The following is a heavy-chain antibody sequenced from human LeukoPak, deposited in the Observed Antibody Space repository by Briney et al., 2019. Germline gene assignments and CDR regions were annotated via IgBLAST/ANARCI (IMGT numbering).Heavy chain of an antibody. CDR3: ARVNPYCGGDCYLDY. V-gene: IGHV1-2*04. CDR1: GYTFTGYY. J-gene: IGHJ4*02. CDR2: INPNSGGT. D-gene: IGHD2-21*02. Sequence: ASVKASCKASGYTFTGYYMHWVRQAPGQGLEWMGWINPNSGGTNYAQKFQGWVTMTRDTSISTAYMELSRLRSDDTAVYYCARVNPYCGGDCYLDYWGQGTLVTVSS.